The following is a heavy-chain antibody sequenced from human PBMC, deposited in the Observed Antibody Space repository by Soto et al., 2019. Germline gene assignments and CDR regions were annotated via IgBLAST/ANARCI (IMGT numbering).Heavy chain of an antibody. D-gene: IGHD6-6*01. V-gene: IGHV3-23*01. CDR1: GFTFSSYA. CDR2: ISDTGGNT. Sequence: GGSLRLSCAASGFTFSSYAMTWVRQAPGKGLEWVSSISDTGGNTYYTDSVKGRFTISRDNSKNTWYLQMNSLRAEDTAVYYCAKVEPATIAARSEFDYWGQGXLVTVSS. CDR3: AKVEPATIAARSEFDY. J-gene: IGHJ4*02.